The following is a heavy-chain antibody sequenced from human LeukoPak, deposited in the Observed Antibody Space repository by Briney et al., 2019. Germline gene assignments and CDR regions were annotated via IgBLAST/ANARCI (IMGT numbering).Heavy chain of an antibody. J-gene: IGHJ6*02. V-gene: IGHV4-59*08. CDR1: GGSISSYS. Sequence: PSKGLSPTGAEPGGSISSYSWSWIRQPPGKGLEWIGYIYYSGSTNYNPSLKSRVTISVDTSKNQFSLKLSSVTAADTAVYYCASSLGYGMDVWGQGTTVTVSS. CDR3: ASSLGYGMDV. CDR2: IYYSGST.